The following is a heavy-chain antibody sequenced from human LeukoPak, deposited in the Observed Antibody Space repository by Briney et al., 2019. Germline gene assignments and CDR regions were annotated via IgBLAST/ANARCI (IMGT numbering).Heavy chain of an antibody. CDR1: GFTFNNYW. Sequence: GGSLRLSCAASGFTFNNYWMNWAPQAPGKGLEWVANIKPDGSGKYYADSVKGRFTISRDNAKDSLYLQMNSLRGDDTAVYYCARESFEYWGQGVLVTVSS. J-gene: IGHJ4*02. V-gene: IGHV3-7*04. CDR2: IKPDGSGK. CDR3: ARESFEY.